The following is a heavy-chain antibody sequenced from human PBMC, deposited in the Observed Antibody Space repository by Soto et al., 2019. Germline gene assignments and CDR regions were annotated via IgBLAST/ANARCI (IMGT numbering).Heavy chain of an antibody. CDR1: GFSFSGSG. CDR2: IWYDGSRK. CDR3: ARGLYGSGYHYFDH. Sequence: QVQVVESGGGVVQPGKSLRLSCAASGFSFSGSGMHWVRQAPGKGLEWVAVIWYDGSRKYYADAVKGRFTISRDNSKNTLYLQMDSLRAEDTALYYCARGLYGSGYHYFDHCGEGPLVTVSS. V-gene: IGHV3-33*01. D-gene: IGHD6-19*01. J-gene: IGHJ4*02.